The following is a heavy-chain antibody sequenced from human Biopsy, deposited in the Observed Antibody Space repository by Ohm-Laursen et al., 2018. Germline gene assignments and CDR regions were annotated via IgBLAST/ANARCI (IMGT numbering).Heavy chain of an antibody. CDR1: GVSINGGRYY. Sequence: PSDTLSLTCTVSGVSINGGRYYWNWIRHHPGKGLEWIGNIFYSANTYYNPSLKSRVTISVDTSKNQFSLKLNSVTAADTAVYYCARGDYFDSNGYFWFDPWGQGTLVTVSS. J-gene: IGHJ5*02. D-gene: IGHD3-22*01. V-gene: IGHV4-31*03. CDR2: IFYSANT. CDR3: ARGDYFDSNGYFWFDP.